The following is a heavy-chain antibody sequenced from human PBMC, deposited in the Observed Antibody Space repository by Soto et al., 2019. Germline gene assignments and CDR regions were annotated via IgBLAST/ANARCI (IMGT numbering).Heavy chain of an antibody. D-gene: IGHD3-10*01. CDR1: GFTFSSYA. V-gene: IGHV3-23*01. Sequence: GGSLRLSCAASGFTFSSYAMSWVRQAPGKGLEWVSAISGSGGSTYYADSVKGRFTISRDNSKNTLYLQMNSLRAEDTAVYYCAKDGIWFGATRGWFDPWGQGTLVTVSS. CDR2: ISGSGGST. J-gene: IGHJ5*02. CDR3: AKDGIWFGATRGWFDP.